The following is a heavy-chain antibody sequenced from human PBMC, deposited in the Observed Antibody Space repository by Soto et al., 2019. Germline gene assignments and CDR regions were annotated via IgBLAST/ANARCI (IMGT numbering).Heavy chain of an antibody. V-gene: IGHV3-21*01. CDR1: GFTFSSYS. CDR2: ISSSSSYI. D-gene: IGHD6-13*01. J-gene: IGHJ4*02. CDR3: ARASIAAAGKDY. Sequence: EVQLVESGGGLVKPGGSLRLFCAASGFTFSSYSMNWVRQAPGKGLEWVSSISSSSSYIYYADSVKGRFTISRDNAKNSLYLQMNSLRLEDTAVYYCARASIAAAGKDYWGQGTLVTVSS.